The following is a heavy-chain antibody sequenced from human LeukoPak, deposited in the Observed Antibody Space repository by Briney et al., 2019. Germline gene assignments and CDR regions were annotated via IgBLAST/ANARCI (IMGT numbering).Heavy chain of an antibody. Sequence: ASVKVSCKASGYTFTSYGISWVRQAPGQGLEWMGWISAYNGNTNYAQKLQGRVTMTTDTSTSTAYMELRSLRSDDTAVYYCARDPWVSSGYSGVDYWGQGTLVTVSS. CDR1: GYTFTSYG. D-gene: IGHD3-22*01. CDR2: ISAYNGNT. CDR3: ARDPWVSSGYSGVDY. J-gene: IGHJ4*02. V-gene: IGHV1-18*01.